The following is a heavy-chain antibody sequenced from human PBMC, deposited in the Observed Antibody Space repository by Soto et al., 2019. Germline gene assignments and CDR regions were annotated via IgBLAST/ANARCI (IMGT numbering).Heavy chain of an antibody. CDR2: HHSDST. Sequence: QVQLQESGPGLVKPSETLSLTCTVSGGSMRGQHWSWIRQPPGKGLEWIGHHSDSTNYNPSLKSPITISTDTSKNQFSLKLSSVTASDSAVSYCATYPVGGGGRGYWGQGTLVTVSS. D-gene: IGHD3-16*01. CDR3: ATYPVGGGGRGY. CDR1: GGSMRGQH. J-gene: IGHJ4*02. V-gene: IGHV4-4*08.